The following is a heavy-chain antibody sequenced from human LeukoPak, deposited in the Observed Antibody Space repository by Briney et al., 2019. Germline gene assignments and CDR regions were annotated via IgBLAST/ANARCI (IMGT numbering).Heavy chain of an antibody. CDR1: GFTFDDHG. CDR2: IKWDGGST. D-gene: IGHD6-6*01. J-gene: IGHJ3*02. CDR3: ARGHSRPNAFDI. V-gene: IGHV3-20*04. Sequence: PGGSLRLSCAASGFTFDDHGMSWVRQVPGKGLEWVSGIKWDGGSTGYADSVKGRFTISRGNAKNSLYLQMNSLRAEDTAVYYCARGHSRPNAFDIWGQGTMVTVSS.